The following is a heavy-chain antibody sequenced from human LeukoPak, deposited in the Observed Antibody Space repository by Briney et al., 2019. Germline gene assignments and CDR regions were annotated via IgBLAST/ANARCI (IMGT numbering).Heavy chain of an antibody. Sequence: PGGSLRLSRAASGFTFSSYWMHWVRQAPGKGLVWVSRINSDGSSTSYADSVKGRFTISRDNAKNTLYLQMNSLRAEDTAVYYCARVSPEGDYDYWGQGTLVTVSS. J-gene: IGHJ4*02. CDR1: GFTFSSYW. V-gene: IGHV3-74*01. CDR3: ARVSPEGDYDY. D-gene: IGHD4-17*01. CDR2: INSDGSST.